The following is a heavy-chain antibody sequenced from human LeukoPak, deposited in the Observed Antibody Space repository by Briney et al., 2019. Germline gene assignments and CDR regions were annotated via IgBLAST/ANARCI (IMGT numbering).Heavy chain of an antibody. J-gene: IGHJ6*03. Sequence: SETLSLTCTVSGYSINSGYYWVWLRQPPGKGLEWIGSIYRSGSTNYNPSLKSRVTISVDTSKNQFSLKVSSVTAADTAVYYCARGDCSGSICYSPMDVWGTGTTVTVSS. CDR2: IYRSGST. D-gene: IGHD2-21*01. V-gene: IGHV4-38-2*02. CDR1: GYSINSGYY. CDR3: ARGDCSGSICYSPMDV.